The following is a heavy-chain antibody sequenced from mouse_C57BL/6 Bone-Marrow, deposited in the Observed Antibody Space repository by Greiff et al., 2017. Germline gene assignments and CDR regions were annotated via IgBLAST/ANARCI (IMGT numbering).Heavy chain of an antibody. D-gene: IGHD1-2*01. V-gene: IGHV1-69*01. J-gene: IGHJ1*03. CDR3: ARNYGHGDFDV. Sequence: QVQLQQPGAELVMPGASVKLSCKASGYTFTSYWMHWVKQRPGQGLEWIGEIDPSDSYTNYNQKFKGKSTLTVDKSSSTAYMQLSSLTSADSAVYYCARNYGHGDFDVWGTGTTVTVSS. CDR2: IDPSDSYT. CDR1: GYTFTSYW.